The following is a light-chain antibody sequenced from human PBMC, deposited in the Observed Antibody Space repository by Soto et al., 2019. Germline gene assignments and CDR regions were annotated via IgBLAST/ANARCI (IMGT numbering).Light chain of an antibody. J-gene: IGKJ5*01. CDR1: QDISKY. CDR2: DAS. Sequence: DIQMTQSPSSLSASVGDRVTITCQASQDISKYLNWYQQKPGKAPKLLIYDASNLETGVPSRFSGSGSGTNFPFTISSLKLKDIETISCQQYVTPPPIPCAQGTRLEIK. V-gene: IGKV1-33*01. CDR3: QQYVTPPPIP.